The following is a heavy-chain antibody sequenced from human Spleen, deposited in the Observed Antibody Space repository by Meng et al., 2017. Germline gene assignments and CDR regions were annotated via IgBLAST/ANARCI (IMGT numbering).Heavy chain of an antibody. CDR3: ATMAMIVHYFDY. CDR2: ISAYNTNT. J-gene: IGHJ4*02. CDR1: GYTFTTYD. D-gene: IGHD3-22*01. Sequence: ASVKVSCKASGYTFTTYDITWVRQAPGQGLEWLGWISAYNTNTNYAQKFQARVTMTEDTSTDTAYMELSSLRSEDTAVYYCATMAMIVHYFDYWGQGTLVTVSS. V-gene: IGHV1-18*01.